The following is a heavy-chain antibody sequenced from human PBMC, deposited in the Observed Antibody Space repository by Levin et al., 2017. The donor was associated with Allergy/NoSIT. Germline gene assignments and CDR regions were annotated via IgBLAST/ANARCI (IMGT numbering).Heavy chain of an antibody. Sequence: ASVKVSCKASGYTFTSYDINWVRQATGQGLEWMGWMNPYSGIAAYAQKFQGRVTMTRNTSVSTAYMELSSLTSEDTAVYYCARVGGSGSKGWFDPWGQGTLVTVSS. D-gene: IGHD3-10*01. V-gene: IGHV1-8*01. CDR2: MNPYSGIA. CDR3: ARVGGSGSKGWFDP. CDR1: GYTFTSYD. J-gene: IGHJ5*02.